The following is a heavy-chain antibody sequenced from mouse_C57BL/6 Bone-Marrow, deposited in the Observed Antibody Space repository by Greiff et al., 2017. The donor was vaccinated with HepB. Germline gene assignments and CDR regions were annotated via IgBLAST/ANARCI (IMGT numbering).Heavy chain of an antibody. CDR2: IYPGDGDT. J-gene: IGHJ1*03. CDR3: ARYTVVTYWYFDV. CDR1: GYAFSSSW. D-gene: IGHD1-1*01. V-gene: IGHV1-82*01. Sequence: QVQLKESGPELVKPGASVKISCKASGYAFSSSWMNWVKQRPGKGLEWIGRIYPGDGDTNYNGKFKGKATLTADKSSSTAYMQLSSLTSEDSAVYFCARYTVVTYWYFDVWGTGTTVTVSS.